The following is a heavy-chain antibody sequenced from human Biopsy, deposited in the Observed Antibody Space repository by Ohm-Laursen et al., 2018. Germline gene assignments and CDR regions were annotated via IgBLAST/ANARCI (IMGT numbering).Heavy chain of an antibody. CDR3: ARDLLEWSLPS. CDR1: GDAFLGYY. J-gene: IGHJ4*02. Sequence: SSVKVSCNASGDAFLGYYLHWVRQAPGQGLEWMGSIYPNSGDTDFAQRFQGRVSMTRDTSVSTAYLELSSLRSDDTAIYYCARDLLEWSLPSWGQGTLVTVSS. D-gene: IGHD3-3*01. V-gene: IGHV1-2*02. CDR2: IYPNSGDT.